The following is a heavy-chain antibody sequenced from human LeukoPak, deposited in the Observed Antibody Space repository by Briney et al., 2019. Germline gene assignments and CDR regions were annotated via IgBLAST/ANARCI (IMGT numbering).Heavy chain of an antibody. CDR3: ARASVHRPFDY. Sequence: SVKVSCKASGYTFTSYAMHWVRQAPGQGLEWMGGIIPIFGTANYAQKFQGRVTITADESTSTAYMELSSLRSEDTAVYYCARASVHRPFDYWGQGTLVTVSS. CDR1: GYTFTSYA. J-gene: IGHJ4*02. V-gene: IGHV1-69*13. CDR2: IIPIFGTA.